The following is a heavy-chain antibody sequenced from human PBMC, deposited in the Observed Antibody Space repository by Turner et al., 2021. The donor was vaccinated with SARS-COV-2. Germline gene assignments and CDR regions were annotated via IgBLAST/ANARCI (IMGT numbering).Heavy chain of an antibody. D-gene: IGHD6-19*01. CDR1: GGSFSGYY. CDR2: INHGEST. Sequence: GQLQQWGAGRLKPSETLSLTCAVYGGSFSGYYWSWIRQPPGKGLEWIGDINHGESTNYNPSLKSRVTISVDTSKNQFSLKLSSVTAADTAVYYCARSGWSLWYFDYWGQGTLVTVSS. J-gene: IGHJ4*02. V-gene: IGHV4-34*01. CDR3: ARSGWSLWYFDY.